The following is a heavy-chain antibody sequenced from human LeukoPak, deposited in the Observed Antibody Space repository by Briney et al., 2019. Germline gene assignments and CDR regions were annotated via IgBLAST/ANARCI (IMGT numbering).Heavy chain of an antibody. J-gene: IGHJ3*02. Sequence: PGGALEISCKGSGYSLPTYWLGLVRQMPGEGVELVGRIDPSDSYTNYSPSFQGHVTMSADRSISTAYLQWSSLKASDTAMYYCASSGVGSYTTSAFDIWGQGTMVTVSS. V-gene: IGHV5-10-1*01. CDR2: IDPSDSYT. CDR1: GYSLPTYW. CDR3: ASSGVGSYTTSAFDI. D-gene: IGHD1-26*01.